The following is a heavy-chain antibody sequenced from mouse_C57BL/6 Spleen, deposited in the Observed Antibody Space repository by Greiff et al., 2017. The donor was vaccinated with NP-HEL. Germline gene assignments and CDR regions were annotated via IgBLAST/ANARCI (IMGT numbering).Heavy chain of an antibody. V-gene: IGHV1-26*01. CDR2: INPNNGGT. J-gene: IGHJ2*01. Sequence: EVQLQQSGPELVKPGASVKISCKASGYTFTDYYMNWVKQSHGKSLEWIGDINPNNGGTSYNQKFKGKATLTVDKSSSTAYMELRSLTSEDSAVYYCARLDYDYDRGYFDYWGQGTTLTVSS. CDR3: ARLDYDYDRGYFDY. D-gene: IGHD2-4*01. CDR1: GYTFTDYY.